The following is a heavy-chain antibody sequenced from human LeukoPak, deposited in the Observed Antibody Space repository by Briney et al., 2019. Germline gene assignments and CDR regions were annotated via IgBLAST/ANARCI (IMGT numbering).Heavy chain of an antibody. J-gene: IGHJ4*02. CDR3: AARKTYYDYVWGSYRYRGFDY. D-gene: IGHD3-16*02. CDR2: INHSGST. V-gene: IGHV4-34*01. CDR1: GGSFSGYY. Sequence: PSETLSLTCAVYGGSFSGYYWSWIRQPPGKGLEWIGEINHSGSTNYNPSLKSRVTISVDTSKNQFSLKLSSVTAADTAVYYCAARKTYYDYVWGSYRYRGFDYWGQGTQVTVSS.